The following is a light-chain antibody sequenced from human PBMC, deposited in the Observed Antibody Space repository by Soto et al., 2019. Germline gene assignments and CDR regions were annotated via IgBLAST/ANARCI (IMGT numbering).Light chain of an antibody. CDR1: SSDVGGYNY. CDR2: EVS. V-gene: IGLV2-14*01. J-gene: IGLJ3*02. CDR3: SSYTSSSTGV. Sequence: SALTQPASVSGSPGQSITISCTGTSSDVGGYNYVSWYQQHPGKAPKLMIYEVSNRPSGVSNRFSGSKSGNTASLTISGLQAEDEADYYCSSYTSSSTGVFGGGTKLTVL.